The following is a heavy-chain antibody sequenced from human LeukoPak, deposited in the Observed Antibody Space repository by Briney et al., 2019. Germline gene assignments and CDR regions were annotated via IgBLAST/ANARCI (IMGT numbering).Heavy chain of an antibody. J-gene: IGHJ5*02. D-gene: IGHD3-10*01. Sequence: NPSETLSLTCAVYGGSFSGYYWSWIRQPPGKGLEWIGEITHSGTTNYNPSLESRLTISIDTSKNQFSLKLRSVTAADTAVYYCARLITPTSGSNWFDPWGQGSLVTVSS. CDR3: ARLITPTSGSNWFDP. V-gene: IGHV4-34*01. CDR1: GGSFSGYY. CDR2: ITHSGTT.